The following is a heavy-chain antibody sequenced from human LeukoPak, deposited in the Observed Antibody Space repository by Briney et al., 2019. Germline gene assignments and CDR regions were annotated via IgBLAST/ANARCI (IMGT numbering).Heavy chain of an antibody. Sequence: GGSLRLSCAASGFTFSSYAMSWVRQAPGKGLEWVSTISGSGGSTYYADSVKGRFTISRDNSKNTLYLQMNSLRAEDTAVYHCAKAIRSSCYGCNMDVWGKGTTVTVSS. D-gene: IGHD2-2*01. CDR2: ISGSGGST. CDR1: GFTFSSYA. V-gene: IGHV3-23*01. J-gene: IGHJ6*03. CDR3: AKAIRSSCYGCNMDV.